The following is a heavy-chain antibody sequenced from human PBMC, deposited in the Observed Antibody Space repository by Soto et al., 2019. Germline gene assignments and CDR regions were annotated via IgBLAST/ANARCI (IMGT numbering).Heavy chain of an antibody. CDR3: AKLDKCSGGSCSIWSIDY. CDR1: GFTFSSYA. CDR2: ISGSGGST. Sequence: GGSLRLSCAASGFTFSSYAMSCVRQAPGKGLEWVSAISGSGGSTYYADSVKGRFTISRDNSKNTLYLQMNSLRAEDTAVYYCAKLDKCSGGSCSIWSIDYWGQGTLVTVSS. V-gene: IGHV3-23*01. J-gene: IGHJ4*02. D-gene: IGHD2-15*01.